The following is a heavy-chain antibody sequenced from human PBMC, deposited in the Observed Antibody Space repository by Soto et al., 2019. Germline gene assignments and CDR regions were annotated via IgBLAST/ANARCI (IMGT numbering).Heavy chain of an antibody. Sequence: QVQLVESGGGVVHPGRPLRLSCAASGFTFSSYGMHWVRQAPGKGLEWVAVIWYDGSNKYYADSVKGRFTISRDNSKNTLYLQMNSLRAEDTAVYYCARGPREYYFDYCGQGTLVTVSS. D-gene: IGHD3-10*01. CDR3: ARGPREYYFDY. V-gene: IGHV3-33*01. CDR2: IWYDGSNK. CDR1: GFTFSSYG. J-gene: IGHJ4*02.